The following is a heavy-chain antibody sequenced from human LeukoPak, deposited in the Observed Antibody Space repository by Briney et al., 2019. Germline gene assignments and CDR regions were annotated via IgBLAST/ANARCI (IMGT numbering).Heavy chain of an antibody. J-gene: IGHJ5*02. D-gene: IGHD4-17*01. CDR3: ATSPNDYGDFWFDP. Sequence: SETLSLTCTVSDGSITSSTYYWGWIRQPPGKGLEWIGSIYYSGSTYYNPSLKSRVTISVDTSMNQFSLKLSSVTAADTAVYYCATSPNDYGDFWFDPWGQGTLVTVSS. V-gene: IGHV4-39*01. CDR1: DGSITSSTYY. CDR2: IYYSGST.